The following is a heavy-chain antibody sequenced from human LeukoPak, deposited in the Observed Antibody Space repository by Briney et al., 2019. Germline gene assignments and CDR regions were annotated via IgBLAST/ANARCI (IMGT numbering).Heavy chain of an antibody. Sequence: SETLSLTCTVSGYSISSGYYWGWIRQPPGKGLEWIGSIYHSGSTYYNPSLKSRVTISVDTSKNQFSLKPSSVTAADTAVYYCARGQGAARMVDYWGQGTLVTVSS. CDR2: IYHSGST. J-gene: IGHJ4*02. CDR3: ARGQGAARMVDY. D-gene: IGHD6-6*01. V-gene: IGHV4-38-2*02. CDR1: GYSISSGYY.